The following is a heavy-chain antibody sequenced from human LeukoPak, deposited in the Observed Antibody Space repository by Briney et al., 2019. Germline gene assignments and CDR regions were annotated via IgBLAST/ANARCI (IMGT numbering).Heavy chain of an antibody. Sequence: ASVKVSCKASGYTFTSYAMHWVRQAPGQRLEWMGWINAGNGNTKYSQKLQGRVTMTTDTSTGTAYMELRSLRSDDTAVYYCARPRQKTYYYDSSGFWNAFDIWGQGTMVTVSS. J-gene: IGHJ3*02. CDR2: INAGNGNT. V-gene: IGHV1-3*01. D-gene: IGHD3-22*01. CDR3: ARPRQKTYYYDSSGFWNAFDI. CDR1: GYTFTSYA.